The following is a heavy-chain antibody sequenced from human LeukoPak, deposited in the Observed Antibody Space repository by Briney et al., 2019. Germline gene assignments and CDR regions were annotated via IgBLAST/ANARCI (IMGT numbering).Heavy chain of an antibody. CDR1: GDSVSSNSAA. CDR3: ARGPRRYSSSSSGFDY. J-gene: IGHJ4*02. V-gene: IGHV6-1*01. Sequence: SQTLSLTCAISGDSVSSNSAAWNWVRQSPSRGLEWLGRTYYRSKWYNDYAVSVKSRITINPDTSKNQFSLQLNSVTPEDTAVYYCARGPRRYSSSSSGFDYWGQGTLVTVSS. D-gene: IGHD6-6*01. CDR2: TYYRSKWYN.